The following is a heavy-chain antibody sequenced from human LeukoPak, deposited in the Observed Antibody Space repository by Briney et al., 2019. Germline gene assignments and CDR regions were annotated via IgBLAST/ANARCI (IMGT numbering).Heavy chain of an antibody. J-gene: IGHJ4*02. Sequence: GGSLRLSCAASGYTVSSNYMSWVRQAPGKGLEWVSVIYSGGSTYYADSVKGRFTISRDNSKNTLYLQMNSLRAEDTAVYYCARIRDPSQGDGYFDYWGQGNLVTVSS. D-gene: IGHD3-16*01. CDR3: ARIRDPSQGDGYFDY. CDR2: IYSGGST. CDR1: GYTVSSNY. V-gene: IGHV3-66*01.